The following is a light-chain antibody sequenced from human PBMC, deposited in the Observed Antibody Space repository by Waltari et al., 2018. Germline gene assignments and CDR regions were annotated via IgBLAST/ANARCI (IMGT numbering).Light chain of an antibody. V-gene: IGKV2-30*02. CDR1: QSLLHSNGNTY. J-gene: IGKJ4*01. CDR3: MQGTHFPPLT. Sequence: DVVMTQSPLSLPITPGQPASMTCRSSQSLLHSNGNTYLSWFLQKPGQPPRRLIYKVSNRDSGVPDRFSGSGAGTDFTLKISRVEAEDVGVYYCMQGTHFPPLTFGGGTKVEI. CDR2: KVS.